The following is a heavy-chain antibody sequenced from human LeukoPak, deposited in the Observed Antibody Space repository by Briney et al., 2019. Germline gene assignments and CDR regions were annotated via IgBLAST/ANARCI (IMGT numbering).Heavy chain of an antibody. J-gene: IGHJ4*02. CDR2: IIPIFGTA. CDR3: ARVRSSSDFDY. CDR1: GGTFSSYA. D-gene: IGHD6-13*01. Sequence: WASVKVSCKASGGTFSSYAISWVRQAPGQGLEWMGRIIPIFGTANYAQKFQGRVTITTDESTSTAYMDLSSLRSEDTAVYYCARVRSSSDFDYWGQGTLVTVSS. V-gene: IGHV1-69*05.